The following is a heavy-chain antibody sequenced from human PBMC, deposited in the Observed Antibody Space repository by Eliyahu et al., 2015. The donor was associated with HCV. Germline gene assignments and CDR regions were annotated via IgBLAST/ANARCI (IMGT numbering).Heavy chain of an antibody. CDR2: IDWDDSR. V-gene: IGHV2-70*15. Sequence: QVTLRESGPALVKPTQTLTVTCTFSGFSLSTNGMCVSWIRQTPGKALEWLARIDWDDSRYYSTSLKTRLTISKDTSKNQVVLTMTNMDPVDTATYYCARTVVGPIFYFDYWGQGTLVTVSS. J-gene: IGHJ4*02. CDR3: ARTVVGPIFYFDY. D-gene: IGHD1-26*01. CDR1: GFSLSTNGMC.